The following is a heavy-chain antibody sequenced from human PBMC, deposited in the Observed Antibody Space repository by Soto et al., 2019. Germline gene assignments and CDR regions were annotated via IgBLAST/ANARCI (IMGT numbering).Heavy chain of an antibody. CDR3: ARGSPSTLTAFEY. CDR1: GFTFSDHY. Sequence: LRLSCAASGFTFSDHYMDWVRRAPGKGLEWVGRIRNNANRYTTEYAPSVKGRFTVSRDDSKNSLYLQMNSLKTEDTALYYCARGSPSTLTAFEYWGQGTLVTVSS. V-gene: IGHV3-72*01. D-gene: IGHD4-4*01. CDR2: IRNNANRYTT. J-gene: IGHJ4*02.